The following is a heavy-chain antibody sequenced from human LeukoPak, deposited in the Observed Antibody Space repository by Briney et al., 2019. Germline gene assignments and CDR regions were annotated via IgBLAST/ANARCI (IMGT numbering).Heavy chain of an antibody. Sequence: GSLRLSCAASGFTFSSYSMNWVRQAPGKGLEWIGSIYYSGSTYYNPSLNSRVTISVDTSKNQFSLKLRSVTAADTAVYYCARQNPVVDPHDYWGQGTLVTVSS. CDR3: ARQNPVVDPHDY. V-gene: IGHV4-39*01. D-gene: IGHD3-22*01. CDR1: GFTFSSYSMN. J-gene: IGHJ4*02. CDR2: IYYSGST.